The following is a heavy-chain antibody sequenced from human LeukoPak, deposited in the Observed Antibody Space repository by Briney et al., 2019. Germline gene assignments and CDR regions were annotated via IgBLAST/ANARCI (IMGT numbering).Heavy chain of an antibody. CDR1: GFTFSYAW. V-gene: IGHV3-15*01. J-gene: IGHJ3*02. CDR2: IKSKIDGGTT. D-gene: IGHD4-23*01. Sequence: GGSLRLSCAVSGFTFSYAWMICARKAPGKGLECFGHIKSKIDGGTTDYAAPVKGRFTFSRDDSKNTLYLQMNSLKTEDTAVYYCTRWTGWDAFDIWGQGTMVTVSS. CDR3: TRWTGWDAFDI.